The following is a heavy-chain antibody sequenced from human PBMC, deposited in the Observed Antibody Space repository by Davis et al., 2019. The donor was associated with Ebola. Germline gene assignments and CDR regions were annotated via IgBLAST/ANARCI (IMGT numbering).Heavy chain of an antibody. D-gene: IGHD1-26*01. Sequence: ASVKVSCKASGCTFSTYTISWVRQAPGQGLEWMGWTTVYNGDTKYAQNLQGRVTMTTDTSTSTVYMELRSLRSDDTAVYYCARARGVGATSISWFDPWGQGTLVTVSS. CDR1: GCTFSTYT. CDR2: TTVYNGDT. J-gene: IGHJ5*02. V-gene: IGHV1-18*04. CDR3: ARARGVGATSISWFDP.